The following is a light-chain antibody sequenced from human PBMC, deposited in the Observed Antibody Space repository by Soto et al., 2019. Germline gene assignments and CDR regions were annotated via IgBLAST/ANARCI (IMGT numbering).Light chain of an antibody. CDR1: QSLLHSNGYNY. Sequence: DIVMTQSPLSLPVTPGEPASISCRSSQSLLHSNGYNYLDWYLQKPGQSPQLLIYLGSNRASGVPDRFRGSGTGTDFTLKINRVEAEDFGVYYCMQALQTPVTFGQGTRLEIK. V-gene: IGKV2-28*01. CDR2: LGS. J-gene: IGKJ5*01. CDR3: MQALQTPVT.